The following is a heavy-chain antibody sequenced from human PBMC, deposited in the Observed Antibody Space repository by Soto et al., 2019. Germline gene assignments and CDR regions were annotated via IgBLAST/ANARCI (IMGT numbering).Heavy chain of an antibody. V-gene: IGHV1-18*01. J-gene: IGHJ4*02. CDR1: GYTFTSYG. Sequence: ASVKVSCKASGYTFTSYGISWVRQAPGQGLEWMGWISAYNGNTNYAQKLQGRVTMTTDTSTSTAYMEPRSLRSDDTAVYYCARRYYDFWSGYYTGTAYDYWGQGTLVTVSS. D-gene: IGHD3-3*01. CDR2: ISAYNGNT. CDR3: ARRYYDFWSGYYTGTAYDY.